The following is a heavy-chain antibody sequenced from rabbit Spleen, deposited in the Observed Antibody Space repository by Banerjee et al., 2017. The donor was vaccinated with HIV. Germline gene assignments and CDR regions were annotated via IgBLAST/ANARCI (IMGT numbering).Heavy chain of an antibody. CDR1: GVSFSDKDV. CDR2: INTATGKA. J-gene: IGHJ4*01. Sequence: QEQLEESGGGLVKPEGSLTLTCKASGVSFSDKDVMCWVRQAPGKGLEWIACINTATGKAVYASWAKGRFTISKTSSTTVTLQMTSLTAADTATYFCARWSAGSSGLDLWGPGTLVTVS. CDR3: ARWSAGSSGLDL. V-gene: IGHV1S45*01. D-gene: IGHD8-1*01.